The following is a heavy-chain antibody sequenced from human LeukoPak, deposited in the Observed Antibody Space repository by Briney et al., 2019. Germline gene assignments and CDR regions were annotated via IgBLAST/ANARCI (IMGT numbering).Heavy chain of an antibody. Sequence: NSSETLSLTCTVSGGSISSSSYYWGWIRQPPGKGLEWIGSIYYSGSTYYNPSLESRVTISVDTSKNQFSLKLTSVTAADTAVYYCAAVVTAMGDYYFDYWGQGTLVTVSS. CDR2: IYYSGST. V-gene: IGHV4-39*01. CDR1: GGSISSSSYY. J-gene: IGHJ4*02. D-gene: IGHD4-23*01. CDR3: AAVVTAMGDYYFDY.